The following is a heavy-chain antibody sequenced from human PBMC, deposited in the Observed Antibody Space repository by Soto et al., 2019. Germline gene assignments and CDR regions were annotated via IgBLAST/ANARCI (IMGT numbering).Heavy chain of an antibody. J-gene: IGHJ4*02. D-gene: IGHD2-21*01. V-gene: IGHV3-11*06. CDR3: ARGGGGGLFEH. Sequence: LRLSCATSGFPFSDYYMSWIRQAPGKGLEWLSHISPKSTYRNYADSVKGRFTISRDNTKSSLFLQMNSLGVEDTAVYYCARGGGGGLFEHWGQGVLVSVSS. CDR2: ISPKSTYR. CDR1: GFPFSDYY.